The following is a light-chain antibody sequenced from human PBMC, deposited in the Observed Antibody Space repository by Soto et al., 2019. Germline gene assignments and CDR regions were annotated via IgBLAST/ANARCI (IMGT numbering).Light chain of an antibody. V-gene: IGLV1-44*01. CDR3: AAWDDSLNGQV. Sequence: QAVVTQPPSASGTPGQRVTISCSGSSSNIGKNIVNWYQQLPGTAPKLLIYRTDQRPSGVPDRFSGSKSGTSASLAISGLQSEDEADYYCAAWDDSLNGQVFGTGTKLTVL. J-gene: IGLJ1*01. CDR1: SSNIGKNI. CDR2: RTD.